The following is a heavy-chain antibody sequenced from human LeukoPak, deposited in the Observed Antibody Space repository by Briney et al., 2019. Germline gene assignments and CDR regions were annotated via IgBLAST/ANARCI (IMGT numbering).Heavy chain of an antibody. J-gene: IGHJ4*02. CDR3: ARSRVVVAALDY. CDR1: YYSISSGYY. Sequence: NPSETLSLTCTVSYYSISSGYYWGWIRQPPGKGLEWIGSIYHSGSTYYNPSLRSRVTISVDTSKNQFSLKLSSVTAADTAVYYCARSRVVVAALDYWGQGTLVTVSS. D-gene: IGHD2-15*01. V-gene: IGHV4-38-2*02. CDR2: IYHSGST.